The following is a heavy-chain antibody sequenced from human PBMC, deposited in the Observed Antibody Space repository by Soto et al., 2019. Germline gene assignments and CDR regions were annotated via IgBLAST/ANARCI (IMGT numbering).Heavy chain of an antibody. CDR3: ARVSDSGSYYLFDY. D-gene: IGHD1-26*01. J-gene: IGHJ4*02. V-gene: IGHV4-59*01. Sequence: SETLSLTCTVSGGSISSYYWSWIRQPPGKGLEWIGYIYYSGSTNYNPSLKSRVTISVDTSKNQFSLKLSSVTAADTAVYYCARVSDSGSYYLFDYWGQGTLVTVSS. CDR1: GGSISSYY. CDR2: IYYSGST.